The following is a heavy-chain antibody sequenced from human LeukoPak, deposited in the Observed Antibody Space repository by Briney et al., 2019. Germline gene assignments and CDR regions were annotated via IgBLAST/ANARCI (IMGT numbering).Heavy chain of an antibody. CDR2: IIPVLGTA. J-gene: IGHJ6*03. CDR3: ATSGGDYYYYSLDV. Sequence: ASVKVSCKASGGTFSRHAISWVRQAPGQGLEWMGGIIPVLGTANYAQTFQNKVTITADESTSTAYMELSSLTSEDTAVYYCATSGGDYYYYSLDVWGKGTPVTISS. D-gene: IGHD3-10*01. V-gene: IGHV1-69*01. CDR1: GGTFSRHA.